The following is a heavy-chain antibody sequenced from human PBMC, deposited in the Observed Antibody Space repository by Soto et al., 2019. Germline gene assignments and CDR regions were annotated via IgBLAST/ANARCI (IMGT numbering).Heavy chain of an antibody. CDR2: ISAYNGNT. V-gene: IGHV1-18*01. Sequence: ASVKVSCKASGYTFTSYGISWVRQAPGQGLEWMGWISAYNGNTNYAQKHQGRVTMTTDTSTSTAYMELRSLRSEDTAVYYCARGSLDTAMARPSRYYYGMDVWGQGTTVTVSS. CDR1: GYTFTSYG. CDR3: ARGSLDTAMARPSRYYYGMDV. J-gene: IGHJ6*02. D-gene: IGHD5-18*01.